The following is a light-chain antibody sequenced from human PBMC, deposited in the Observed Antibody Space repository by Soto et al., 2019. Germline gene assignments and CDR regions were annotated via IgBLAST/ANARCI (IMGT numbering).Light chain of an antibody. Sequence: EIVMTQSPATLSVSPGERATLSCRASQSVSSNLAWYQQRPGQAPRVLIYGASTRATGIPARFSGSGSGTEFTLTISSRQSEDSAVYYCQQYNNWPQLTFGGGTKVEIK. V-gene: IGKV3-15*01. CDR1: QSVSSN. J-gene: IGKJ4*01. CDR3: QQYNNWPQLT. CDR2: GAS.